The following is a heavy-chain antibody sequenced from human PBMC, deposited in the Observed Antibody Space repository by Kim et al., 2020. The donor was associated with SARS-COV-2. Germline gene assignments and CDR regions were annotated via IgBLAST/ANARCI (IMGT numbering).Heavy chain of an antibody. CDR3: AKEITIFGVVQDYYYMDV. V-gene: IGHV3-30*18. Sequence: GGSLRLSCAASGFTFSSYGMHWVRQAPGKGLEWVAVISYDGSNKYYADSVKGRFTISRDNSKNTLYLQMNSLRAEDTAVYYCAKEITIFGVVQDYYYMDVWGKGTTVTVSS. CDR2: ISYDGSNK. D-gene: IGHD3-3*01. J-gene: IGHJ6*03. CDR1: GFTFSSYG.